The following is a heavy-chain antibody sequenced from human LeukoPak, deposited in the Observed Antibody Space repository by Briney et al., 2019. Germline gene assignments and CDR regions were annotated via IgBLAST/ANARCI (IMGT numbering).Heavy chain of an antibody. CDR2: ISYDGSNK. J-gene: IGHJ5*02. D-gene: IGHD2-15*01. CDR3: AKDRGFFMVDSWFDP. CDR1: GFTFSSYG. V-gene: IGHV3-30*18. Sequence: GGSLRLSCAASGFTFSSYGMHWVRQAPGKGLEWVAVISYDGSNKYYADSVKGRFTISRDNSKNTLYLQMNSLRAVDTAVYYCAKDRGFFMVDSWFDPWGQGTLVTVSS.